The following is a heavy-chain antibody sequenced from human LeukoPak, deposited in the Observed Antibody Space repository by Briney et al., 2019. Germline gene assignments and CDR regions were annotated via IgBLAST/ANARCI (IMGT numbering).Heavy chain of an antibody. CDR1: GGSISSGAYC. D-gene: IGHD3-3*01. J-gene: IGHJ5*02. Sequence: SQTLSLTCTVSGGSISSGAYCWSWIRQPPGKGLEWIGYIYYSGSTYYNPSLKSRVTISVDTSKNQFSLKLSSVTAADTAVYYCARDQIFGVAASWGQGTLVTVSS. CDR2: IYYSGST. CDR3: ARDQIFGVAAS. V-gene: IGHV4-30-4*01.